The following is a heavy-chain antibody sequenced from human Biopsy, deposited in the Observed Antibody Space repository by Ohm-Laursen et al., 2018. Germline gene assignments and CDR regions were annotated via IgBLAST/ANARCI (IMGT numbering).Heavy chain of an antibody. CDR2: ISGGGTI. D-gene: IGHD5-12*01. CDR3: ARLGSGDYFPTFFDF. J-gene: IGHJ4*02. V-gene: IGHV3-11*01. CDR1: GFPFSDYH. Sequence: SLRLSCSASGFPFSDYHMRWIRQAPGRGLEWVSYISGGGTIYYGDSIKGRVTISRDNAKNSLYLQMHSLRAEDTAVYYCARLGSGDYFPTFFDFWGQGALVTVSS.